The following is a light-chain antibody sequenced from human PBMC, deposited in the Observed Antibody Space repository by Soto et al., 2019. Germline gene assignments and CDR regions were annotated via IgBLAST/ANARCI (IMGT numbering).Light chain of an antibody. CDR2: EVT. V-gene: IGLV2-14*01. Sequence: QSALTQPASVSGSPGQSITISCTGTISDVGGYEYVSWYQQHPGKAPKLLIYEVTNRPSGVSARFSGSKSANTASLTISGLQPDDEADYYCTSFTSSSNLPYVFGTGTKVTVL. J-gene: IGLJ1*01. CDR1: ISDVGGYEY. CDR3: TSFTSSSNLPYV.